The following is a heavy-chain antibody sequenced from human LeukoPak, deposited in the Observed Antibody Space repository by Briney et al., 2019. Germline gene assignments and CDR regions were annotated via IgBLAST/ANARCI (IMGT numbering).Heavy chain of an antibody. CDR1: GDSFTNYW. Sequence: GESLKISCKGSGDSFTNYWIGWVRQMPGKGLEWMGLIYPADSDTRYSPSFQDQVTFSADKSISTAYLQWSSLKASDTATYYCARRYSDSGGYFDYWGQGTLVTVSS. J-gene: IGHJ4*02. CDR3: ARRYSDSGGYFDY. V-gene: IGHV5-51*01. CDR2: IYPADSDT. D-gene: IGHD3-10*01.